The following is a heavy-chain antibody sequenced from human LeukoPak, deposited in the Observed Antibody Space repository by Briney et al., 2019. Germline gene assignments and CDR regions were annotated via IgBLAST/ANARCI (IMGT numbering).Heavy chain of an antibody. J-gene: IGHJ6*03. Sequence: ASVKVSCKASGYTFTSYSISWVRQAPGQGLEWMGWISAYNGNTNYAQKLQGRVTMTTDTSTSTAYMELRSLRSDDTAVYYCAREVGDYYYYYYMDVWGKGTTVTVSS. CDR2: ISAYNGNT. V-gene: IGHV1-18*01. D-gene: IGHD1-26*01. CDR1: GYTFTSYS. CDR3: AREVGDYYYYYYMDV.